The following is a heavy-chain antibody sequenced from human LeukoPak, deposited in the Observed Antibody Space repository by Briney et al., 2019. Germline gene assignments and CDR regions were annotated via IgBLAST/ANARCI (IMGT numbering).Heavy chain of an antibody. Sequence: PGGSLRLSCAASGFTFSSYSMNWVRQAPGKGLEWVSSISSSSSYIYYAAPVKGRFTISRDDSKNTLYLQMNSLKTEDTAVYYCTTDPHYYDSSGYFFPPLSWGQGTLVTVSS. V-gene: IGHV3-21*03. D-gene: IGHD3-22*01. CDR1: GFTFSSYS. J-gene: IGHJ4*02. CDR2: ISSSSSYI. CDR3: TTDPHYYDSSGYFFPPLS.